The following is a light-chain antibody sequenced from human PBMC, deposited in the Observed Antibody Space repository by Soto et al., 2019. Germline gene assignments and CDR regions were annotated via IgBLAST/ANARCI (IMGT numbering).Light chain of an antibody. J-gene: IGLJ3*02. CDR2: TDY. CDR3: ASWDASLSGGV. V-gene: IGLV1-44*01. Sequence: QSVLTQPPSASGTPGQRVIISCSGSNSNIGTYTVNWYQQLPGTAPQLLIYTDYQRPSGVPDRFSGSRSGTSASLAISGLQSGDEADYYCASWDASLSGGVFGGGTKLTVL. CDR1: NSNIGTYT.